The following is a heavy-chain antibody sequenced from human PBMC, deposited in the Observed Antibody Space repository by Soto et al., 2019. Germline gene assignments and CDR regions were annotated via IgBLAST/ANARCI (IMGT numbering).Heavy chain of an antibody. Sequence: GSSVKGSCKAAGYAFTGDGISWVRQAPGQGLEWMGWISAYNGNTNYAQKLQGRVTMTTDTSTSTAYVELRSLRSDDTAVYYCARDEALLQYGFDPWGQGTLVTVSS. CDR3: ARDEALLQYGFDP. J-gene: IGHJ5*02. V-gene: IGHV1-18*04. CDR1: GYAFTGDG. D-gene: IGHD1-1*01. CDR2: ISAYNGNT.